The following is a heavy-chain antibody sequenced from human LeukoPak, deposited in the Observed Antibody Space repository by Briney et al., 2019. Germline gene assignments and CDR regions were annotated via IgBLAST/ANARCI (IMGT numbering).Heavy chain of an antibody. CDR1: GGSFSGYY. CDR3: AKSNGYGLVDI. D-gene: IGHD3-10*01. V-gene: IGHV4-34*01. Sequence: SETLSLTCAVYGGSFSGYYWSWIRQPPGKGLEWIGEINHSGSTNYNPSLKSRVTISVDTPKNQFSLKLSSVTAADTAVYYCAKSNGYGLVDIWGQGTMVTVSS. J-gene: IGHJ3*02. CDR2: INHSGST.